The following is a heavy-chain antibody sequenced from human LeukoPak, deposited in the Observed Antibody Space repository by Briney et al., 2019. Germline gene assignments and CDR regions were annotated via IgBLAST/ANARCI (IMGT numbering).Heavy chain of an antibody. D-gene: IGHD6-19*01. V-gene: IGHV4-34*01. Sequence: SETLSLTCTVSGGSISSYYWSWIRQPPGKGLEWIGEINHSGSTNYNPSLKSRVTVSVDTSKNQFSLKLSSVTAADTAVYYCARGRGGGWYHFPPDYWGQGTLVTVSS. CDR2: INHSGST. CDR1: GGSISSYY. CDR3: ARGRGGGWYHFPPDY. J-gene: IGHJ4*02.